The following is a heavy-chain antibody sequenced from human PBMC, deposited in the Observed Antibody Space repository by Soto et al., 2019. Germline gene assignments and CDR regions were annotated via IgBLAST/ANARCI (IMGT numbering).Heavy chain of an antibody. CDR1: GFAISRGYY. J-gene: IGHJ4*02. Sequence: PSETLSLTCSVSGFAISRGYYWSWVRQPPGKGLEWIGSIYPSVSSYHNPSLATRLRLSIDTSKNQFTLNLTSVTAADTALYFCAREKGVTTFFDNWGQGIQVTVSS. V-gene: IGHV4-38-2*02. CDR2: IYPSVSS. CDR3: AREKGVTTFFDN. D-gene: IGHD1-1*01.